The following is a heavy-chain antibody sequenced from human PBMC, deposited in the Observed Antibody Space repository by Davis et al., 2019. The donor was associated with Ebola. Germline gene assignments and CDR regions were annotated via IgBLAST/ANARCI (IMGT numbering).Heavy chain of an antibody. CDR1: GGSINNCV. CDR2: IIPIFGLA. D-gene: IGHD2/OR15-2a*01. Sequence: SVKVSCKASGGSINNCVITWVRQAPGQGLEWMGRIIPIFGLANYAQKFQGRVTITADKSANTAYMELTSLRSEDTAVYYCASSSTPPAIEYYDYALDVWGQGTTVTVSS. J-gene: IGHJ6*02. CDR3: ASSSTPPAIEYYDYALDV. V-gene: IGHV1-69*04.